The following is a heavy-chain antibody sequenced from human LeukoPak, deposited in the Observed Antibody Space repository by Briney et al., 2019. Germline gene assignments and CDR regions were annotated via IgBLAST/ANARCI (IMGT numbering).Heavy chain of an antibody. J-gene: IGHJ3*02. D-gene: IGHD2-15*01. CDR2: IYYSGST. V-gene: IGHV4-59*01. CDR3: ARLGLYCSGGSCYSFAFDI. CDR1: GGSISSYY. Sequence: TSETLSLTCTVSGGSISSYYWSWIRQPPGKGLEWIGYIYYSGSTNYNPSLKSRVTISVDTSKNQFSLKLSSVTAADTAVYYCARLGLYCSGGSCYSFAFDIWGQGTMVTVSS.